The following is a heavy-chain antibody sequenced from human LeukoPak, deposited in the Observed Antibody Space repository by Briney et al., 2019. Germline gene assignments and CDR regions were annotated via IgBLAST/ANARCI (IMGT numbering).Heavy chain of an antibody. Sequence: GGSLRLSCAASGFTFSSYSMNWVRQAPGKGLEWVSSISSSSSYIYYADSVKGRFTISRDNAKNSLYLQMNSLRAEDTAVYYCARSIRSGVGDRDAFDIWGQGTMVTVSS. CDR2: ISSSSSYI. D-gene: IGHD2-21*02. J-gene: IGHJ3*02. CDR3: ARSIRSGVGDRDAFDI. V-gene: IGHV3-21*01. CDR1: GFTFSSYS.